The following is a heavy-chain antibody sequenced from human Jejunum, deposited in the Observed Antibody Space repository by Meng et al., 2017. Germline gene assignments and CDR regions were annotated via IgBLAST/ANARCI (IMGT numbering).Heavy chain of an antibody. CDR3: ARDPDTGSGWYFDL. D-gene: IGHD3-10*01. J-gene: IGHJ2*01. CDR1: GFTFSSYW. V-gene: IGHV3-74*01. Sequence: GESLKISCAASGFTFSSYWMHWVRQAPGKGLVWVSRINSDESRTTYADSVKGRFTISRDNAKNTLYLQMNSLRAEDTAVYYCARDPDTGSGWYFDLWGRGTLVTVSS. CDR2: INSDESRT.